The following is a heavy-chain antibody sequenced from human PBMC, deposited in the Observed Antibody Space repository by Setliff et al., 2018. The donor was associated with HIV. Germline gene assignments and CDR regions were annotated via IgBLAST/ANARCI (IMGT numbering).Heavy chain of an antibody. CDR2: IIPIVDKT. CDR1: GGTFSSHA. CDR3: ARDIPHDYTFWSGSTRFDP. Sequence: GASVKVSCKASGGTFSSHAINWVRQAPGQGLEWMGGIIPIVDKTNYAQKFQGRVAITADKSTTTAYMELSSLRSEDTAVYYCARDIPHDYTFWSGSTRFDPWGQGTLVTVSS. J-gene: IGHJ5*02. V-gene: IGHV1-69*10. D-gene: IGHD3-3*01.